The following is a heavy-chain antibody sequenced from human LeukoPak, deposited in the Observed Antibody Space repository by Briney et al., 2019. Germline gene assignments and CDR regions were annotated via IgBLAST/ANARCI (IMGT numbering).Heavy chain of an antibody. J-gene: IGHJ3*02. Sequence: SVQVSCQASGGTFSSYAISWVRQAPGQGLEWMGGIIPIFGTANYAQKFQGRVTITADESTSTAYMELSSLRSEDTAVYYCARLEVSGNDGYAFDIWGQGTMVTVSS. CDR3: ARLEVSGNDGYAFDI. D-gene: IGHD1-1*01. CDR2: IIPIFGTA. CDR1: GGTFSSYA. V-gene: IGHV1-69*13.